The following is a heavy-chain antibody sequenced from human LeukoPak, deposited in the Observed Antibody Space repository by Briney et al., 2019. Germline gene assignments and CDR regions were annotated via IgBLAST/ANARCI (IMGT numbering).Heavy chain of an antibody. D-gene: IGHD3-3*01. CDR1: GFTFSSYW. J-gene: IGHJ6*03. Sequence: GGSLRLSCAASGFTFSSYWMSWVRQAPGKGLEWVANIKQDGSEKYYVDSVKGRFTISRDNAKNSLYLQMNSLRAEDTAVYYCARGARITIFGVVIDYYYMDVWGKGTTVTVSS. V-gene: IGHV3-7*01. CDR3: ARGARITIFGVVIDYYYMDV. CDR2: IKQDGSEK.